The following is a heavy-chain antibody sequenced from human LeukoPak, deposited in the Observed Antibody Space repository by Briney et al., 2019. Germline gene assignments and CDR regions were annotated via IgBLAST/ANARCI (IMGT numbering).Heavy chain of an antibody. V-gene: IGHV4-39*07. CDR1: GGSISSSSYY. J-gene: IGHJ3*02. Sequence: SETLSLTCTVSGGSISSSSYYWGWIRQPPGKGLEWIGSIYYSGSTYYNPSLKSRVTISVDTSKNQFSLKLSSVTAADTAVYYCARALYNWNDRCAFDIWGQGTMVTVSS. D-gene: IGHD1-1*01. CDR2: IYYSGST. CDR3: ARALYNWNDRCAFDI.